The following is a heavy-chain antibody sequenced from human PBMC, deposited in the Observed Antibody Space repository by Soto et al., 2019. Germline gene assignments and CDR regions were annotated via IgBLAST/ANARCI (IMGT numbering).Heavy chain of an antibody. V-gene: IGHV4-31*03. CDR2: IYYSGST. CDR1: GGSISSGGYY. CDR3: ARGGADSGDYGVEY. D-gene: IGHD4-17*01. J-gene: IGHJ4*02. Sequence: QVQLQESGPGLVKPSQTLSLTCTVSGGSISSGGYYWSWIRQHPGKGLEWIGYIYYSGSTYYNPSRKRRVTIAVDTSKHQVSLKLSSVAAADAAVYYCARGGADSGDYGVEYWGQGTLVTVSS.